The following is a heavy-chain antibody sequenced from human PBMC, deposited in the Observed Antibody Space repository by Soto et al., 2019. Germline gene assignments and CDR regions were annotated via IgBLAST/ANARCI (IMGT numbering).Heavy chain of an antibody. V-gene: IGHV5-10-1*01. CDR1: GYSFTSYW. Sequence: GESLKISCKGSGYSFTSYWISWVRQMPGKGLEWMGRIDPSDSYTNYSPSFQGHVTISADKSISTAYLQWSSLKASDTAMYYCERHMTITTVNYGMDVWGQGTTVTVSS. CDR2: IDPSDSYT. D-gene: IGHD4-17*01. CDR3: ERHMTITTVNYGMDV. J-gene: IGHJ6*02.